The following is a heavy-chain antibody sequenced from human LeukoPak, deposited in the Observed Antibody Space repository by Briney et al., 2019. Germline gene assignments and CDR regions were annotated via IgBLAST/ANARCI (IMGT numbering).Heavy chain of an antibody. CDR2: IKQDGSEK. Sequence: GGSLRLSCAASGFTFSSYWMSWVRQAPGKGLEWVANIKQDGSEKYYVDSVKGRFTISRDNAKNSLYLQMNSLRAEDTAVYYCARVYYLYGSWYYFDYWGQGTLVTVSS. CDR1: GFTFSSYW. D-gene: IGHD2/OR15-2a*01. J-gene: IGHJ4*02. V-gene: IGHV3-7*01. CDR3: ARVYYLYGSWYYFDY.